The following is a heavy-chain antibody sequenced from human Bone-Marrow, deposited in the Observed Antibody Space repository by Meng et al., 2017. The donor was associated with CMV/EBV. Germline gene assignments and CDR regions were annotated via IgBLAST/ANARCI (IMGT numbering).Heavy chain of an antibody. V-gene: IGHV1-18*01. CDR2: ISPYNDNT. CDR3: GRYSGNYYAFDI. J-gene: IGHJ3*02. Sequence: ASVKVSCKASGYTFPNYGISWVRQAPGQGLEWMGWISPYNDNTKYAQRFQGRVTMTTDTSTTTAYMQLWGLRSDDTAVYYCGRYSGNYYAFDIWGQGTMVTVSS. D-gene: IGHD1-26*01. CDR1: GYTFPNYG.